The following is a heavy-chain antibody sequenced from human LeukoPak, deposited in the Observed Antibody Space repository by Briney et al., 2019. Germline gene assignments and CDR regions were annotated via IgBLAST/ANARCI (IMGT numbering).Heavy chain of an antibody. CDR3: ARDSADISV. CDR1: GLTFSAYC. J-gene: IGHJ6*04. D-gene: IGHD5-12*01. CDR2: TNPDVSST. V-gene: IGHV3-74*01. Sequence: VRSLRLSCAASGLTFSAYCIDGVCQGPGRGLVWVSRTNPDVSSTSYADSVKGRFTISRDNAKNTVYLQMNSLRAEDTAVYYCARDSADISVWGKGTTVTVSS.